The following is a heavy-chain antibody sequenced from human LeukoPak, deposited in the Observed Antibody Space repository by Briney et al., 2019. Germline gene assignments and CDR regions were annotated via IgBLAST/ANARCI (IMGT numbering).Heavy chain of an antibody. J-gene: IGHJ6*02. CDR3: ARAIEARYDFWSGTYYYGMDV. CDR1: GFTFSSYA. Sequence: GGSLRLSCAASGFTFSSYAMTWVRQAPGKGLEWVAGISDGGGSTYYADSVKGRFTISRDNSKNTLYLQMNSLRAEDTAVYYCARAIEARYDFWSGTYYYGMDVWGQGTTVTVSS. V-gene: IGHV3-23*01. D-gene: IGHD3-3*01. CDR2: ISDGGGST.